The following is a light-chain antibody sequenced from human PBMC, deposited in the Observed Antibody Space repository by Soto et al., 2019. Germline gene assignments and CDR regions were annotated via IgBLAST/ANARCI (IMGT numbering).Light chain of an antibody. V-gene: IGLV2-23*01. Sequence: QSVLTQPASVSGSPGQSITISCTGTSSDIGSYNLVSWYQQHPGKAPKLMIYEGNKRPSGVSNRFSGSKSGNTASLTISGLQADDEADYYCCSFAGSSTPVIFGGGTKLTVL. CDR3: CSFAGSSTPVI. CDR1: SSDIGSYNL. J-gene: IGLJ2*01. CDR2: EGN.